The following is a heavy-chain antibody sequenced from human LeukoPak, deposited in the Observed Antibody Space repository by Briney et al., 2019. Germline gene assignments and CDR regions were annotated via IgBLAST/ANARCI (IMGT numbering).Heavy chain of an antibody. CDR1: GYTFTSYD. V-gene: IGHV1-8*01. D-gene: IGHD2-2*03. Sequence: ASAKVSCKASGYTFTSYDMNWVRQATGQGLEWMGWMNPDSGNTGYAQKFQGRVTMTRDTSISTAYMELSSLRSEDTAVYYCARSFTNGYCSSPSCPDYWGQGTLVTVSS. CDR3: ARSFTNGYCSSPSCPDY. CDR2: MNPDSGNT. J-gene: IGHJ4*02.